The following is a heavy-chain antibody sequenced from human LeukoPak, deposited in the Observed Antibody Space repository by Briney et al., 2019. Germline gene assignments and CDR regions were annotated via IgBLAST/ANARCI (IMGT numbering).Heavy chain of an antibody. CDR1: GGPVSSGSHY. Sequence: SQTLSLTCTVSGGPVSSGSHYYTWLRPQPGKGVEWIGNIHPTGITHNKPSLRSRVTMSVDTSMNQVSLKLNSLTAADTAVYYCAASSGVTLGRFWGQGFLVTVSS. V-gene: IGHV4-31*03. D-gene: IGHD3-3*01. J-gene: IGHJ4*02. CDR2: IHPTGIT. CDR3: AASSGVTLGRF.